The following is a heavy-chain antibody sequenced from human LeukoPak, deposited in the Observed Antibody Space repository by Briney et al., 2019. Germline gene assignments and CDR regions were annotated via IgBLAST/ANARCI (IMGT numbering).Heavy chain of an antibody. D-gene: IGHD1-26*01. Sequence: SETLSLTCTVSGVSIRSYFWSWIRQPPGKGLEWIGYIDNRGSTNYNPSLKSRVTISVDTSKSQFSLKLNSVTAADTAVYYCARGGSYTPYWGQGTLVTVSS. CDR2: IDNRGST. V-gene: IGHV4-59*08. CDR3: ARGGSYTPY. J-gene: IGHJ4*02. CDR1: GVSIRSYF.